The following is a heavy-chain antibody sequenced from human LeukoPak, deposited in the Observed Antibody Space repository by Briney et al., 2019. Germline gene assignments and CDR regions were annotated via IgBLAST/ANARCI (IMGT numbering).Heavy chain of an antibody. CDR2: MYYSGGA. Sequence: PSETLSLTCSVAGGSISSYYWSCIPQPPRKGLEWIGYMYYSGGATYNPSLKSRDTISVGTCNNQFSLKRSSVTPAHPPAYNSARGRDVVVVAAPPGYYYYMDVWGKGTTVTVSS. CDR3: ARGRDVVVVAAPPGYYYYMDV. CDR1: GGSISSYY. V-gene: IGHV4-59*01. J-gene: IGHJ6*03. D-gene: IGHD2-15*01.